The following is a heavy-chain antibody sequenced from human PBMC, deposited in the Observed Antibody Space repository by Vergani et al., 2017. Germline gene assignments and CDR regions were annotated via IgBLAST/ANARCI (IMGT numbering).Heavy chain of an antibody. CDR2: IKNTGVST. Sequence: EVQLLQSEGAVVQPGGSLRLSCVASGFTFSSHAMSWVRQGHGQGLEWVSSIKNTGVSTHYADSVKGRFTISRDNSKNTLYLQMNSLSAGDTAVYYCAKAKHRNSGYDYLYYYHAMDVWGQGTTVTVSS. CDR1: GFTFSSHA. J-gene: IGHJ6*02. CDR3: AKAKHRNSGYDYLYYYHAMDV. D-gene: IGHD5-12*01. V-gene: IGHV3-23*01.